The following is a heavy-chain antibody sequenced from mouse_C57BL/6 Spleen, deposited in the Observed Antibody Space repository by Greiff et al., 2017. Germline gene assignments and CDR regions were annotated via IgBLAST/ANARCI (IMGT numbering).Heavy chain of an antibody. CDR3: ARGYYYGSGYAMDY. CDR2: INPNNGGT. D-gene: IGHD1-1*01. Sequence: SGPELVKPGASVKIPCKASGYTFTDYNMDWVKQSHGKSLEWIGDINPNNGGTIYNQKFKGKATLTVDKSSSTAYMELRSLTSEDTAVYYCARGYYYGSGYAMDYWGQGTSVTVSS. V-gene: IGHV1-18*01. J-gene: IGHJ4*01. CDR1: GYTFTDYN.